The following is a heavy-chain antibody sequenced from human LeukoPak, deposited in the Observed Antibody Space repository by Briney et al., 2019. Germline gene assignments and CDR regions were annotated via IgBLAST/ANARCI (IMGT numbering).Heavy chain of an antibody. CDR1: GYTFTSYG. CDR2: ISAYNGNT. Sequence: ASVKVSCKASGYTFTSYGISWVRQAPGQGLEWMGWISAYNGNTNYAQKLQGRVTMTTDTSTSTAYMELRSLRSDDTAVYYCARESRLIHDRSGYYYDYWGQGTLVTVSS. J-gene: IGHJ4*02. D-gene: IGHD3-22*01. CDR3: ARESRLIHDRSGYYYDY. V-gene: IGHV1-18*01.